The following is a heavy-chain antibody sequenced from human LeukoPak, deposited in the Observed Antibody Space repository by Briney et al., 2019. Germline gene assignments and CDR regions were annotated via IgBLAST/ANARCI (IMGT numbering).Heavy chain of an antibody. CDR2: IRYDGSNK. J-gene: IGHJ4*02. D-gene: IGHD6-13*01. CDR3: AKDGQLGGSSWFTLYFDH. V-gene: IGHV3-30*02. Sequence: GGSLRLSCAASGFTFSSYGMHWVRQAPGKGLEWVAFIRYDGSNKYYADSVKGRFTISRDNSKNTLYLQMNSLRPEDTAVYYCAKDGQLGGSSWFTLYFDHWGQGTQVTVSS. CDR1: GFTFSSYG.